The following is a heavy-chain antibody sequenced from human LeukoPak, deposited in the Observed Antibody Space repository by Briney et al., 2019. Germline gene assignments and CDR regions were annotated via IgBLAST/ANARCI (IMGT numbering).Heavy chain of an antibody. CDR2: IIPILGIA. V-gene: IGHV1-69*04. J-gene: IGHJ4*02. CDR1: GGTFSSYA. D-gene: IGHD3-22*01. Sequence: SVKVSCKASGGTFSSYAISWVRQAPGQGLEWMGRIIPILGIANYAQKFQGRVTITADKSTSTAYMELSSLRSEDTAVYYCARDVPSSFYYYDSSGYGYYFDYWGQGTLVTVSS. CDR3: ARDVPSSFYYYDSSGYGYYFDY.